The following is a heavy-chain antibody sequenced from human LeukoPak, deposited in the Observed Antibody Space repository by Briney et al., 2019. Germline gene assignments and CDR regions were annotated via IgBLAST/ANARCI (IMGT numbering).Heavy chain of an antibody. J-gene: IGHJ3*02. CDR2: INAGNGNT. CDR1: GYTFTSYA. Sequence: ASVKVSCKASGYTFTSYAMHWVRQAPGQRLEWMGWINAGNGNTKYSQKFQGRVTITRDTSASTAYMELSSLRSEDTAVYYCARVTGIAAASDAFDIWGQGTMVTVSS. CDR3: ARVTGIAAASDAFDI. D-gene: IGHD6-13*01. V-gene: IGHV1-3*01.